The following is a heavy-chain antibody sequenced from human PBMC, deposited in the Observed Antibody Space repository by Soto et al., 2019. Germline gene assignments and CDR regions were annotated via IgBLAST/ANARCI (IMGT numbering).Heavy chain of an antibody. V-gene: IGHV4-39*01. J-gene: IGHJ4*02. Sequence: LSLTCTVSCGSISSSTYYWGWIRQPPGKGLEWIGSIYYSGSTYYNPSLKSRVTISVDTSKNQFSLKLSSVTAADTAVYYCANSYGDYVSYWGQGTLVTVSS. CDR2: IYYSGST. CDR3: ANSYGDYVSY. CDR1: CGSISSSTYY. D-gene: IGHD4-17*01.